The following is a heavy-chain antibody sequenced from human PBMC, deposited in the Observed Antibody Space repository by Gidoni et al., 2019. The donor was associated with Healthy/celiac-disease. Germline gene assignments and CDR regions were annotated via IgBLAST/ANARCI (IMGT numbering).Heavy chain of an antibody. CDR3: AREGSYGDYRFFDY. V-gene: IGHV3-21*01. J-gene: IGHJ4*02. CDR2: ISSSSSYI. Sequence: EVQLVGSGGGLVKPGGSRRLSCAASDFTFSSYSMNWVRQAPGKGLEWVSSISSSSSYIYYADSVKGRFTISRDNAKNSLYLQMNSLRAEDTAVYYCAREGSYGDYRFFDYWGQGTLVTVSS. CDR1: DFTFSSYS. D-gene: IGHD4-17*01.